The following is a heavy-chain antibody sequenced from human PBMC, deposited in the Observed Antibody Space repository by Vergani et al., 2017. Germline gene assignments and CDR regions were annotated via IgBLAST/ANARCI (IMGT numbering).Heavy chain of an antibody. CDR3: AKLPDYDILTRYWYFDL. D-gene: IGHD3-9*01. CDR1: GFTFSSYA. Sequence: EVQLLESGGGLVQPGGSLRLSCAASGFTFSSYAMSWVRQAPGKGLEWVSAISGSGGSTYYADSVKGRFTISRDNSKNTLYLQMNSLRAEDTAVYYCAKLPDYDILTRYWYFDLWGRGTLVTVSS. CDR2: ISGSGGST. J-gene: IGHJ2*01. V-gene: IGHV3-23*01.